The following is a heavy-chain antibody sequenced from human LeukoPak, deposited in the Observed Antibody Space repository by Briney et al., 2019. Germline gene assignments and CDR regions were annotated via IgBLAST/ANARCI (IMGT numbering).Heavy chain of an antibody. CDR1: GFTFSSYA. CDR3: ARDTIAARNSFDY. D-gene: IGHD6-6*01. CDR2: ISGSGGST. Sequence: GGSLRLSCAASGFTFSSYAMSWVRQAPGKGLEWVSAISGSGGSTYYADSVKGRFTISRDNAKNSLYLQMNSLRAEDTAVYYCARDTIAARNSFDYWGQGTLVTVSS. J-gene: IGHJ4*02. V-gene: IGHV3-23*01.